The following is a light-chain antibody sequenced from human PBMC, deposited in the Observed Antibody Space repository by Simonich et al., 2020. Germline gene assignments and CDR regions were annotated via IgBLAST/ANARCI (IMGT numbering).Light chain of an antibody. Sequence: QSALTQPPSASGSPGQSVTISCTGTSSDVGGYNYVSWYQQHPGKAPKLMIYDVSKRPSGVPDRFLGSKSGNTASLTISGLQAEDEADYYCCSYAGSYIWVFGGGTKLTVL. CDR2: DVS. CDR1: SSDVGGYNY. CDR3: CSYAGSYIWV. J-gene: IGLJ3*02. V-gene: IGLV2-11*01.